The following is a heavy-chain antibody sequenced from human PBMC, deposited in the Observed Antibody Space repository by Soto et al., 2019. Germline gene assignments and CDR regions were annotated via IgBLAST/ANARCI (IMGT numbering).Heavy chain of an antibody. V-gene: IGHV3-64D*06. Sequence: GGSLRLSCSASGFTFSSYAMHWVRQAPGKGLEYVSAISSNGGSTYYADSVKGRFTISRDNSKNTLYLQMSSLRAEDTAVYYCVKSASPDGYCSSTSCYVRFDYWGQGTLVTVS. CDR2: ISSNGGST. D-gene: IGHD2-2*03. CDR3: VKSASPDGYCSSTSCYVRFDY. CDR1: GFTFSSYA. J-gene: IGHJ4*02.